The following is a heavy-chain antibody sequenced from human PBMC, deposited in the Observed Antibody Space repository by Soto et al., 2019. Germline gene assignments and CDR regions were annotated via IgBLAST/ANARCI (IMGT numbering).Heavy chain of an antibody. J-gene: IGHJ4*02. CDR2: IYYSGST. Sequence: SLPCTVSGGSISSSSYYWGWIRQPPGKGLEWIGSIYYSGSTYYNPSLKSRVTISVDTSKNQFSLKLSSVTAADTAVYYCAAEVDRITIFGVVINERSYYFDYWGQGTLVTVSS. D-gene: IGHD3-3*01. CDR3: AAEVDRITIFGVVINERSYYFDY. V-gene: IGHV4-39*01. CDR1: GGSISSSSYY.